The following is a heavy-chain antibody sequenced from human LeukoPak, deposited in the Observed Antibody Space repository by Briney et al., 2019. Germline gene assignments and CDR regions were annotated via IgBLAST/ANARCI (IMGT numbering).Heavy chain of an antibody. CDR1: GGSFSSGSYY. CDR3: AREITMVRGGFDL. J-gene: IGHJ2*01. V-gene: IGHV4-61*01. Sequence: SETLSLTCTVSGGSFSSGSYYWSWIRQPPGKGLEWIGYIYYSGSTNYNPSLKSRVTISVDTSKNQFSLKLSSVTAADTAVYYCAREITMVRGGFDLWGRGTLVTVSS. CDR2: IYYSGST. D-gene: IGHD3-10*01.